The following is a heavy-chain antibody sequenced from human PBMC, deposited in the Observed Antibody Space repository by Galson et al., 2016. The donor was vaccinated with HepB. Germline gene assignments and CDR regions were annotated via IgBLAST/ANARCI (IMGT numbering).Heavy chain of an antibody. D-gene: IGHD3-10*01. CDR3: ARGPRLPRAYGDLISYFDY. V-gene: IGHV4-30-2*01. Sequence: TLSLTCAVSGDSISSGDYSWTWIRKPPGTGLEWIGHISHTGNAYHSPSLKSRVTISVDRPKNHFSLHLASVTAADTAVYYCARGPRLPRAYGDLISYFDYWGQGILVAVSS. CDR1: GDSISSGDYS. J-gene: IGHJ4*02. CDR2: ISHTGNA.